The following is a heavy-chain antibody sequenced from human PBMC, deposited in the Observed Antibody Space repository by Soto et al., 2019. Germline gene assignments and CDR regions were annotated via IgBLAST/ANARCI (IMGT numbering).Heavy chain of an antibody. V-gene: IGHV4-59*01. Sequence: SETLSLTCTVSGGSIRNYYWNWIRQSLGKGLEWIGYIYDSGTTNYNPSLASRVTMSVDTSKGQFSLKLSSVTAADTAVYYCARARTPYYYDNTGYFLFDPWGQGTLVTVSS. CDR3: ARARTPYYYDNTGYFLFDP. CDR1: GGSIRNYY. CDR2: IYDSGTT. J-gene: IGHJ5*02. D-gene: IGHD3-22*01.